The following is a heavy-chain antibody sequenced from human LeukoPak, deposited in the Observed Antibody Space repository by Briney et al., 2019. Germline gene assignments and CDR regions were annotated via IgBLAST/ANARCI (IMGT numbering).Heavy chain of an antibody. D-gene: IGHD6-19*01. Sequence: SVKVSCKASGYTFTGYYMHWGRQAPGQGLEWMGRINPNSGGTNYAQKFQGRVTMTRDTSISTAYMELSRLRSNDTAVYYGARASSSGRQWFDPWGQGTLVTVSS. J-gene: IGHJ5*02. CDR3: ARASSSGRQWFDP. CDR2: INPNSGGT. CDR1: GYTFTGYY. V-gene: IGHV1-2*06.